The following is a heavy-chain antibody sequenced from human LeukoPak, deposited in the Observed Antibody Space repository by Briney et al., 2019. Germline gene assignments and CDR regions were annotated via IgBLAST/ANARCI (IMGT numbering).Heavy chain of an antibody. CDR1: GFNFRDYS. CDR3: ARAAGSSGYYRYYFDY. D-gene: IGHD3-22*01. CDR2: ISGTSSYM. Sequence: GGSLRLSCVAYGFNFRDYSMNWVCQAPGKGLDWVSGISGTSSYMYYGDSVKGRFTVSRDNAKNSLYLQMNSLRAEDTAVYYCARAAGSSGYYRYYFDYWGQGTLVTVSS. J-gene: IGHJ4*02. V-gene: IGHV3-21*01.